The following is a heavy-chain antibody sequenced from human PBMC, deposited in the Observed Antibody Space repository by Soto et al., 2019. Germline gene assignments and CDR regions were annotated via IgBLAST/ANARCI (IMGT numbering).Heavy chain of an antibody. CDR1: GGSISSFD. CDR3: ARQDTSGYAFDY. D-gene: IGHD3-22*01. J-gene: IGHJ4*02. V-gene: IGHV4-59*08. Sequence: QVQLQESGPGLVKPSETLSLTCTVSGGSISSFDWNWIRQSPGKGLEWIGYISYSGSTNYNLSLKSRVTISVDTSKNQFSLKLSSVTAADTAVYYCARQDTSGYAFDYWGQGTLVTVSS. CDR2: ISYSGST.